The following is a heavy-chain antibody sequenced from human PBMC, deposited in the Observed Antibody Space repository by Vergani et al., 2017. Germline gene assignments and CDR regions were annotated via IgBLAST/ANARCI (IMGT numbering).Heavy chain of an antibody. CDR2: ISSSSSYI. CDR1: GFTFSSYS. V-gene: IGHV3-21*01. Sequence: EVQLVESGGGLVKPGGSLRLSCAASGFTFSSYSMNWVRQAPGQGLEWVSSISSSSSYIYYADSVKGRFTISRDNAKNSLYLQMNSLRAEDTAVYYCARVLVASSGYYLPDYFDYWGQGTLVTVSS. J-gene: IGHJ4*02. CDR3: ARVLVASSGYYLPDYFDY. D-gene: IGHD3-22*01.